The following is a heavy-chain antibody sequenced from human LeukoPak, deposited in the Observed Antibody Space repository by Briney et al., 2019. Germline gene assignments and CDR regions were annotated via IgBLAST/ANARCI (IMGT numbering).Heavy chain of an antibody. CDR2: INPDGSNI. J-gene: IGHJ3*02. Sequence: GGSLRLSCAASGLSFSNNWMHWIRQIPGKGLVWVSHINPDGSNIKYADSVKGRFTISRDNAKNTLYLQMNSLRAEDTAVYYCARPPHAYGFDMWGQGTMVTVSS. CDR1: GLSFSNNW. CDR3: ARPPHAYGFDM. V-gene: IGHV3-74*01.